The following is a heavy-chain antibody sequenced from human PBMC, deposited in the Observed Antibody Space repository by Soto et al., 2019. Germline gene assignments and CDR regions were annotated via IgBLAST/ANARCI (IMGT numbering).Heavy chain of an antibody. CDR3: AREDTYYYDSSGYYSDY. CDR2: INPSGGST. J-gene: IGHJ4*02. CDR1: GSTFTGYY. D-gene: IGHD3-22*01. Sequence: ASVKVSFNASGSTFTGYYMHWVRQAPGQGLEWMGIINPSGGSTSYAQKFQGRVTMTRDTSTSTVYMELSSLRSEDTAVYYCAREDTYYYDSSGYYSDYWGQGTLVTVS. V-gene: IGHV1-46*01.